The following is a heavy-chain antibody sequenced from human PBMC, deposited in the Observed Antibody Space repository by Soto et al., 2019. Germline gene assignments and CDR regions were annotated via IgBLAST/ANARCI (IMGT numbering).Heavy chain of an antibody. CDR1: GYTFTSNA. CDR3: GRVWQFVDRGYVDY. J-gene: IGHJ4*02. D-gene: IGHD6-6*01. Sequence: ASGKVSCKASGYTFTSNALHWVRQAPGQSLEWMGWMHTGNGNTNYAQKLQGRVTMTTDTSTSTAYMELRSLRSDDTLVYYCGRVWQFVDRGYVDYLGQGTLVTGSS. CDR2: MHTGNGNT. V-gene: IGHV1-3*04.